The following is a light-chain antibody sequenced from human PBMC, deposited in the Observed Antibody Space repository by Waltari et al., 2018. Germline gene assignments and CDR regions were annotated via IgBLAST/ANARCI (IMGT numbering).Light chain of an antibody. CDR2: GAS. CDR1: QSVSSN. Sequence: EIVMTQSPATLSVSPGERATLSCRASQSVSSNLAWYQQKPGQALTSLIYGASTRATGIPGRFGGSGSGTEFTLTISRLQSEDFAVYYCQQYSNWPYTFGQGTKLEIK. CDR3: QQYSNWPYT. V-gene: IGKV3-15*01. J-gene: IGKJ2*01.